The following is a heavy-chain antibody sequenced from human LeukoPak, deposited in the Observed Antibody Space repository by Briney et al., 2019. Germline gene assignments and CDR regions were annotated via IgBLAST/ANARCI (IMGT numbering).Heavy chain of an antibody. CDR3: ARDVAPYSSGWYMGY. CDR1: GFTFSSYA. CDR2: ISYDGSNK. V-gene: IGHV3-30-3*01. Sequence: GGSLRLSCAASGFTFSSYAMHWVRQAPGKGLEWVAVISYDGSNKYYADSVKGRFTISGDNSKNTLYLQMNSLRAEDTAVYYCARDVAPYSSGWYMGYWGQGTLVTVSS. J-gene: IGHJ4*02. D-gene: IGHD6-19*01.